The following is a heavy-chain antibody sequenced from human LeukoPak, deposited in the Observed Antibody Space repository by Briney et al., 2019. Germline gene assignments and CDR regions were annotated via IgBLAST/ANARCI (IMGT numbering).Heavy chain of an antibody. CDR1: GFTFSSYP. Sequence: PGRSLRLSCAASGFTFSSYPMHGVRQAPGRGLEGVAVISYDGSNKYYADSVKGRFTVSRDNSKNTLYLEMNGLRAEDTAVFYCTRELTSGYFDSWGQGTLVTVSS. J-gene: IGHJ4*02. CDR2: ISYDGSNK. V-gene: IGHV3-30-3*01. D-gene: IGHD6-6*01. CDR3: TRELTSGYFDS.